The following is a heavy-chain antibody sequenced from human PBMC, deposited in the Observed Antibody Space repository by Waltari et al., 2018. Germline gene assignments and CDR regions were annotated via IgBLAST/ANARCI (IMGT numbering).Heavy chain of an antibody. CDR2: ISSSGSTI. D-gene: IGHD6-19*01. CDR1: GFTFSSYE. CDR3: AREGWIAVADNGDAFDI. Sequence: EVQLVESGGGLVQPGGSLRLSCAASGFTFSSYEMNWVRQAPGTGLEWVSYISSSGSTIYYADSVKGRFTISRDNAKNSLYLQMNSLRAEDTAVYYCAREGWIAVADNGDAFDIWGQGTMVTVSS. J-gene: IGHJ3*02. V-gene: IGHV3-48*03.